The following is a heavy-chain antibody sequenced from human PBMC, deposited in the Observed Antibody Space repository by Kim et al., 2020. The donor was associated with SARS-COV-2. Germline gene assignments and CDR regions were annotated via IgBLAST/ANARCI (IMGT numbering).Heavy chain of an antibody. J-gene: IGHJ3*02. CDR2: ISSSSSTI. Sequence: GGSLRLSCAASGFTFSSYSMNWVRQAPGKGLEWVSYISSSSSTIYYADSVKGRFTISRDNAKNSLYLQMNSLRDEDTAVYYCARHGYCSSTSCRLDAFGIWGQRTMGTVSS. D-gene: IGHD2-2*01. CDR3: ARHGYCSSTSCRLDAFGI. V-gene: IGHV3-48*02. CDR1: GFTFSSYS.